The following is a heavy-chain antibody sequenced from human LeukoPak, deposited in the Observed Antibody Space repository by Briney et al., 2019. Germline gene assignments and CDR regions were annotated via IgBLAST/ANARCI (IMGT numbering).Heavy chain of an antibody. Sequence: ASVKVSCKASGYTFTSYYMYWVRQAPGQGLEWMGIINPSGGSTSYAQKFQGRVTMTRDTSTSTVYMELSSLRSEDTAVYYCARAVAIRWFDPWGQGTLVTVSS. CDR1: GYTFTSYY. J-gene: IGHJ5*02. CDR2: INPSGGST. V-gene: IGHV1-46*01. CDR3: ARAVAIRWFDP.